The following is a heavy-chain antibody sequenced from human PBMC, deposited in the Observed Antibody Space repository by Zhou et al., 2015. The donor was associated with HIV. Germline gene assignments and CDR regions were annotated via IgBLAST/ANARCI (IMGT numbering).Heavy chain of an antibody. J-gene: IGHJ4*02. CDR2: IYSGNT. CDR1: GYPFVSYG. V-gene: IGHV1-18*01. CDR3: ARDDSSGYHSFDH. Sequence: QLQLVQSGAEVKKPGASVKVSCKTSGYPFVSYGLSWVRQAPGQGLEWMGWIYSGNTDYAQKFQGRVTMTTDTSTSTAYMELRGLRSDDSAMYYCARDDSSGYHSFDHWGQGTLVTVSS. D-gene: IGHD3-22*01.